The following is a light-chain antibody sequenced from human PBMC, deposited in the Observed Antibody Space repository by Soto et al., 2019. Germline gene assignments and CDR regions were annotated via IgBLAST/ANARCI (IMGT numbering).Light chain of an antibody. CDR3: QQHNIWPPT. Sequence: EIVLTQSPATLSLSPGERATLSCRASQSVSSYLAWYQQKPGQGPRLLIYDVSNRATGIPARFSGSGSGTDFTLTISSLEPEDFAVYYCQQHNIWPPTFGLGTKVEIK. CDR2: DVS. V-gene: IGKV3-11*01. J-gene: IGKJ1*01. CDR1: QSVSSY.